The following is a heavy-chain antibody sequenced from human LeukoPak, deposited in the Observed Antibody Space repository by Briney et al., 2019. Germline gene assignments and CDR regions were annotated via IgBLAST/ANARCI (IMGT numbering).Heavy chain of an antibody. V-gene: IGHV3-30-3*01. CDR1: GFTFRSYA. Sequence: GRSLRLSCAGSGFTFRSYAMHWVCQGPGKGLERVAVISYDGSNKDYADSVKGRFTISRDNSKNTLFLQMNSLRAEDTAVYYCAREIFNGFDIWGQGTMVTVSS. CDR3: AREIFNGFDI. CDR2: ISYDGSNK. J-gene: IGHJ3*02.